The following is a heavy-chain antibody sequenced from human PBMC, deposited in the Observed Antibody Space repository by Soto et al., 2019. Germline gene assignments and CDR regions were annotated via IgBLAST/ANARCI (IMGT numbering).Heavy chain of an antibody. Sequence: AASVKVSCKASGYTFTSYDINWVRQATGQGLEWTGWMNPNSGNTGYAQKFQGRVTMTRNTSISTAYMELSSLRSEDTAVYYCARKYYYDSSGYNLDYWGQGTLVTVSS. J-gene: IGHJ4*02. CDR2: MNPNSGNT. CDR3: ARKYYYDSSGYNLDY. CDR1: GYTFTSYD. D-gene: IGHD3-22*01. V-gene: IGHV1-8*01.